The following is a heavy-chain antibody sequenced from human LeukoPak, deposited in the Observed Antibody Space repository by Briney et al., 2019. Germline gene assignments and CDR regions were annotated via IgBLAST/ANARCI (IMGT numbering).Heavy chain of an antibody. D-gene: IGHD3-22*01. Sequence: SETLSLTXTVSGGSISSGDYYWSWIRQPPGKGLEWIGYIYYSGSTYYNPSLKSRVTISVDTSKNQFSLKLSSVTAADTAVYYCARDHYDSSGYYIVDYWGQGTLVTVSS. CDR3: ARDHYDSSGYYIVDY. V-gene: IGHV4-30-4*08. J-gene: IGHJ4*02. CDR2: IYYSGST. CDR1: GGSISSGDYY.